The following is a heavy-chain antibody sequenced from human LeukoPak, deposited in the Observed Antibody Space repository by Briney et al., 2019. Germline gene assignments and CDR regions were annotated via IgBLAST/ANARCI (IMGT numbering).Heavy chain of an antibody. Sequence: GGSLRLSCAGSGFSFSPYAMTWVRQAPGKGLEWVAAISGSGANKYYADSVKGRFTISRDNSKNTVYLQMNSLRAEDTAVYSCAKDTGQWPVRTFDSWGQGTLVTVSS. CDR3: AKDTGQWPVRTFDS. J-gene: IGHJ4*02. V-gene: IGHV3-23*01. D-gene: IGHD6-19*01. CDR1: GFSFSPYA. CDR2: ISGSGANK.